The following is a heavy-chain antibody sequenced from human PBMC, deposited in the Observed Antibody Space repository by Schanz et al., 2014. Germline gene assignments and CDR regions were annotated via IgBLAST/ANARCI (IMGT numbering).Heavy chain of an antibody. D-gene: IGHD1-26*01. V-gene: IGHV3-33*06. J-gene: IGHJ6*02. CDR2: VCYDGSKK. CDR1: GFTFTRYG. CDR3: VKDLQRELLRDDHYYGMDV. Sequence: QVQMLESGGGLVQPGGSLRLSCVASGFTFTRYGVSWVRQAPGKGLEWVAVVCYDGSKKYYADSVKGRFTTSRDNSKNTMYLQMNSLRAEDTAVYYCVKDLQRELLRDDHYYGMDVWGQGTTVTVSS.